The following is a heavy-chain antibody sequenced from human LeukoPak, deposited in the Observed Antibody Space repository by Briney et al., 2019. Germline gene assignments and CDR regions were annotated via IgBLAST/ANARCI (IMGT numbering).Heavy chain of an antibody. Sequence: PSETLSLTCTVSGGSISSYYWSWIRQPPGKGLEWIGTIYSSGSTNYNPSLKSRVTMSVDTSKNQFSLKLSSVTAADTAVYYCTRTQDVTAIDYWGQGILVTVSS. CDR2: IYSSGST. CDR3: TRTQDVTAIDY. V-gene: IGHV4-59*01. J-gene: IGHJ4*02. D-gene: IGHD2-21*02. CDR1: GGSISSYY.